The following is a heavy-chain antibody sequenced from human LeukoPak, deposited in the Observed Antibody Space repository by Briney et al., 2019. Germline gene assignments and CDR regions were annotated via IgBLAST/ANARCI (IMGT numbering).Heavy chain of an antibody. CDR1: GGTFSSYA. CDR3: ARSLGYCSSTSCYTYYYGMDV. CDR2: IIPIFGTA. D-gene: IGHD2-2*02. V-gene: IGHV1-69*13. Sequence: GASVKVSFKASGGTFSSYAISWVRQAPGQGLEWMGGIIPIFGTANYAQKFQGRVTITADESTSTAYMELSSLRSEDTAVYYCARSLGYCSSTSCYTYYYGMDVWGQGTTVTVSS. J-gene: IGHJ6*02.